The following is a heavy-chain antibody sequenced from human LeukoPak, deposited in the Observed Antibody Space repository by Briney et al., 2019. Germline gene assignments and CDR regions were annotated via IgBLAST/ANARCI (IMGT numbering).Heavy chain of an antibody. CDR2: ISSSRSTI. J-gene: IGHJ6*04. Sequence: GGSLRLSCAASGFTFSSYSMNWVRQAPGKGLEWVSYISSSRSTIYYADSVKGRFTISRDNAKNSLYLQMNSLRAEDTAVYYCARPGDGMDVWGKGTTVTVSS. CDR3: ARPGDGMDV. V-gene: IGHV3-48*04. CDR1: GFTFSSYS.